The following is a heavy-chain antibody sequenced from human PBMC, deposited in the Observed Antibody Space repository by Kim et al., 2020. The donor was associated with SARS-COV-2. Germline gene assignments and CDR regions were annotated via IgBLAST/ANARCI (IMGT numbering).Heavy chain of an antibody. CDR2: IYPGDSDT. CDR3: ARFPNDPIVVVPAASDY. CDR1: GYSFTSYW. D-gene: IGHD2-2*01. Sequence: GESLKISCKGSGYSFTSYWIGWVRQMPGKGLEWMGIIYPGDSDTRYSPSFQGQVTISADKSISTAYLQWSSLKASDTAMYYCARFPNDPIVVVPAASDYWGQGTLVTVSS. V-gene: IGHV5-51*01. J-gene: IGHJ4*02.